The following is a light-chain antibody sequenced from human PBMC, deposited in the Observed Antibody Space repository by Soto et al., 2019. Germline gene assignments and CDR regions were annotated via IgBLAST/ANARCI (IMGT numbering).Light chain of an antibody. CDR3: HQSFSTPYT. V-gene: IGKV1-39*01. Sequence: DIQMTQSPSSLSASVGDRVTITCRASQPINKNLNWYQQKPGQAPNLLIYSASDFQSGGPSTFSGSRSATEFTLTTSGLQLEEFATYYCHQSFSTPYTFGQGTELEI. CDR2: SAS. J-gene: IGKJ2*01. CDR1: QPINKN.